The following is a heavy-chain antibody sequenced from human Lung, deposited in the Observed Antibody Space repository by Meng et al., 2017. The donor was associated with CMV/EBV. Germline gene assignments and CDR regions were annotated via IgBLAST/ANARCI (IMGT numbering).Heavy chain of an antibody. CDR1: GYTFTGYY. D-gene: IGHD3-3*01. Sequence: SVXVSXXASGYTFTGYYMLWVRQDPGQGLEWRGWINPNSGTTNYAHKVQGRVTMTRDTSISTAYMELSRVRYDDTAVYYCARDLRPGTTIFGVRSVHYGMDVWGQGXTVTVSS. V-gene: IGHV1-2*02. J-gene: IGHJ6*02. CDR2: INPNSGTT. CDR3: ARDLRPGTTIFGVRSVHYGMDV.